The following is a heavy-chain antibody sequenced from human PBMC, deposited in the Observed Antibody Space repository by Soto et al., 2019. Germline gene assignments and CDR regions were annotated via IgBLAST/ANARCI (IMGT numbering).Heavy chain of an antibody. D-gene: IGHD1-1*01. J-gene: IGHJ6*02. CDR3: ARGKGMEENYYYYGMDI. CDR2: INPNSGGT. Sequence: ASVKVSCKASGYTFTGYYMHWVRQAPGQGLEWMGWINPNSGGTNYAQKFQGRVTMTRDTSASTAYMEVSSLRPEDTAVYYCARGKGMEENYYYYGMDIWGQGTTVTVSS. V-gene: IGHV1-2*02. CDR1: GYTFTGYY.